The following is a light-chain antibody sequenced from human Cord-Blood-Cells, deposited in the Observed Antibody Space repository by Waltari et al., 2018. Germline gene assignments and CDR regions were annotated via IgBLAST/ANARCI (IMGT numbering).Light chain of an antibody. V-gene: IGKV1-9*01. J-gene: IGKJ5*01. CDR2: AAS. CDR1: QGISSS. CDR3: HQLNSYPRIT. Sequence: DIQLTQSPSFLSASVGDRVTITCRASQGISSSLAWYQQKPGEAPKLLIYAASTLQSGVSSRFSGSGSGTEFTLTISILQPEDFATYYCHQLNSYPRITFGQGTRLEIK.